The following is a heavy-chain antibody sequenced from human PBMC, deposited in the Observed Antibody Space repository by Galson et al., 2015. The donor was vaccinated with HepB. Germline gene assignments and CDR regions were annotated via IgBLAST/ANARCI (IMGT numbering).Heavy chain of an antibody. CDR3: AKDIGSS. J-gene: IGHJ4*02. CDR1: GFTFDDYA. CDR2: ISWNSGSI. V-gene: IGHV3-9*01. Sequence: FLRLSCAASGFTFDDYAMHWVRQAPGKGLEWVSGISWNSGSIGYADSVKGRFTISRDNAKNSLYLQMNSLRAEDTALYYCAKDIGSSWGKGTLVTVSS. D-gene: IGHD6-13*01.